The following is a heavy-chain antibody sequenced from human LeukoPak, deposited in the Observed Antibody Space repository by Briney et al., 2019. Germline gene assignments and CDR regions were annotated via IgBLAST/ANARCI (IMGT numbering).Heavy chain of an antibody. Sequence: GGSLRLSCAASGFTFSSYWMSWVRQAPGKGLEWVANIKQDGSEKYYVDSVKGRFTISRDNSKGTVYLQMNSLRPEDTAVYYCAKDDAWLQYGNWGRGTLVTVSS. CDR1: GFTFSSYW. D-gene: IGHD5-24*01. J-gene: IGHJ4*02. V-gene: IGHV3-7*03. CDR2: IKQDGSEK. CDR3: AKDDAWLQYGN.